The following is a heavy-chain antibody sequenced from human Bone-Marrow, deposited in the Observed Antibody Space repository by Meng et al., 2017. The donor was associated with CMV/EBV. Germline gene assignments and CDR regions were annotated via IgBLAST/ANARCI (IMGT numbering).Heavy chain of an antibody. CDR1: GGSVSNYNSY. D-gene: IGHD6-6*01. V-gene: IGHV4-61*01. CDR2: IYYNGST. CDR3: ARDPSEYYHRASSIAARRRYYYYGMDV. J-gene: IGHJ6*02. Sequence: GSLRLSCTVSGGSVSNYNSYWNWIRQSPGKGLEWIGYIYYNGSTKYNPSLKSRVTISADTSKNQFSLKLNSVTAADTAMYYCARDPSEYYHRASSIAARRRYYYYGMDVWGQGTTVTVSS.